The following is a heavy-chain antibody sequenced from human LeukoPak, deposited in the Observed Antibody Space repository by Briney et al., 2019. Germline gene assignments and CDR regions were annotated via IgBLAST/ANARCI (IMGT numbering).Heavy chain of an antibody. CDR1: GGSISNYY. CDR2: IDYRGST. Sequence: SETLSLTCTVSGGSISNYYWSWIRQPPGKGLEWIAYIDYRGSTTYDPSLKSRVTISVDTSRNQFSLKLSSVTAADTAVYYCARSRSGYSYDHAAFDIWGQGTMVTVSS. D-gene: IGHD5-18*01. J-gene: IGHJ3*02. CDR3: ARSRSGYSYDHAAFDI. V-gene: IGHV4-59*01.